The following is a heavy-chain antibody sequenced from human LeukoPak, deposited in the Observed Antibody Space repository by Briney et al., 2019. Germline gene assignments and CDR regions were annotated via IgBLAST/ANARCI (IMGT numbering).Heavy chain of an antibody. Sequence: SETLSLTCAVYGGSFSGYYWSWIRQPPGKGLEWIGEINHSGSTNYNPSLKSRVTISVDTSKNQFSLKLSSVTAADTAVYYCASESYSGSYLNAFDIWGQGTMVTVSS. CDR1: GGSFSGYY. D-gene: IGHD1-26*01. CDR3: ASESYSGSYLNAFDI. CDR2: INHSGST. J-gene: IGHJ3*02. V-gene: IGHV4-34*01.